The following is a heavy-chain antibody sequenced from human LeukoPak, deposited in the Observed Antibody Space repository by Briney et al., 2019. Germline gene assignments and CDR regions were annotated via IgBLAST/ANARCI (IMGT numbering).Heavy chain of an antibody. CDR1: GFTFSSYW. CDR3: ARGRGVRGVISDY. V-gene: IGHV3-7*01. Sequence: PGGSLRLSCAASGFTFSSYWMSWVREAPGKGLEWVANIKQDGSEKYYVDSVKGRFTISRDNAKNSLYLQMNSLRAEDTAVYYCARGRGVRGVISDYWGQGALVTVSS. D-gene: IGHD3-10*01. J-gene: IGHJ4*02. CDR2: IKQDGSEK.